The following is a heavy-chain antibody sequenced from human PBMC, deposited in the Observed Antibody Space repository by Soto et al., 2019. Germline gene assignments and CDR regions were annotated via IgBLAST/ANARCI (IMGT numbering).Heavy chain of an antibody. D-gene: IGHD3-10*01. Sequence: GGSLRLSCAASGFTFSSYAMSWVRQAPGKGLEWVSAISGSGGSTYYADSVKGRFTISRDNSKNTLYLQMNSLRAQDTAVYYFAKLGTYCSGSYYKVCDYYYMDVWGKGTTVTVSS. J-gene: IGHJ6*03. V-gene: IGHV3-23*01. CDR2: ISGSGGST. CDR1: GFTFSSYA. CDR3: AKLGTYCSGSYYKVCDYYYMDV.